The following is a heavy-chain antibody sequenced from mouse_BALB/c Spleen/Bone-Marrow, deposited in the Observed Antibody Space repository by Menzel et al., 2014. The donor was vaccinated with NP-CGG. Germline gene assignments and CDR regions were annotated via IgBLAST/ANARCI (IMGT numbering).Heavy chain of an antibody. CDR3: TSWDY. CDR2: IYPGSGST. CDR1: GYTFTSYW. Sequence: LKQSGSELVRPGASVKLSCEASGYTFTSYWMHWVKQRHGQGLEWIGNIYPGSGSTNYDEKFKSKGTLTVDTSSSTAYMHLSSLTSEDSAVYHCTSWDYWGQGTTLTVSS. J-gene: IGHJ2*01. V-gene: IGHV1S22*01.